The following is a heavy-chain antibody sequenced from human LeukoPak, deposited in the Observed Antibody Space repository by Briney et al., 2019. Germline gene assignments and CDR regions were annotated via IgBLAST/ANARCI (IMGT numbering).Heavy chain of an antibody. CDR2: ISSSSSYI. J-gene: IGHJ4*02. CDR1: GFTFSSYS. Sequence: GGSLRLSCAASGFTFSSYSMNWVRQAPGKGLEWVSSISSSSSYIYYADSVKGRFTISRDNAKNSLYLQMNSLRAEDTAVYYCARDWWQAAFEMGGDWGQGTLVTVSS. V-gene: IGHV3-21*01. CDR3: ARDWWQAAFEMGGD. D-gene: IGHD2-15*01.